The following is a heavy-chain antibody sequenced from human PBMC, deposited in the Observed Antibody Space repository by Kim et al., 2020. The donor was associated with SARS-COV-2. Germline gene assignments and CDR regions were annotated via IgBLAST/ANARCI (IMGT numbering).Heavy chain of an antibody. CDR2: FDPEDGET. J-gene: IGHJ6*02. CDR1: GYTLTELS. D-gene: IGHD3-22*01. Sequence: ASVKVSCKVSGYTLTELSMHWVRQAPGKGLEWMGGFDPEDGETIYAQKFQGRVTMTEDTSTDTAYMELSSLRSEDTAVYYCATAPANYYGSSGYSYYYYYGMDVWGQGTTVTVSS. V-gene: IGHV1-24*01. CDR3: ATAPANYYGSSGYSYYYYYGMDV.